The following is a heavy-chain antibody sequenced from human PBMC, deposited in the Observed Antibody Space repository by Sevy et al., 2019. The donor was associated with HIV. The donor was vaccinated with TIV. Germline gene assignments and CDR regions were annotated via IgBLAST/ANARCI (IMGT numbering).Heavy chain of an antibody. D-gene: IGHD4-17*01. V-gene: IGHV3-23*01. CDR2: ISGSGGST. J-gene: IGHJ3*02. CDR3: AKHSRGSTVVIPNAFDI. CDR1: GFTFSNYA. Sequence: GGSLRLSCAASGFTFSNYAMTWVRQAPGKGLEWVSVISGSGGSTYYADSVKGRFTISRDNSKSTLYLQMNSLRAEDTAVYYCAKHSRGSTVVIPNAFDIWGQGTMATVSS.